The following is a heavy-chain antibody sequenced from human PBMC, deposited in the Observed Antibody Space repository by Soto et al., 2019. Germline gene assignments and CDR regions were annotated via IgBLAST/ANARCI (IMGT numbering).Heavy chain of an antibody. V-gene: IGHV3-53*01. J-gene: IGHJ5*02. CDR2: IYSGGSA. CDR3: ERDALSNWFDP. Sequence: PGGSLRLSCAASGFTVSSNYMSWVRQAPGKGLEWVSVIYSGGSAYYADSVKGRFTISRDNSKNTLYLQMNSLRAEDTAVYYCERDALSNWFDPWGQGTLVTVSS. CDR1: GFTVSSNY.